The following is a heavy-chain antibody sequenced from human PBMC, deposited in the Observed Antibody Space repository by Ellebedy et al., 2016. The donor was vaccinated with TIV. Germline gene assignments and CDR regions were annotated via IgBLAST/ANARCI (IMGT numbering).Heavy chain of an antibody. D-gene: IGHD4-17*01. Sequence: GGSLRLSCAASGFTFSSYAMSWVRQAPGKGPEWVSTINDSGGRTYYADSVKGRFTISRDNSKNTLYLQMKSLRAEDTAVYYCARDGDDTVTTKGVGYWGQGTLVTVSS. CDR1: GFTFSSYA. V-gene: IGHV3-23*01. CDR2: INDSGGRT. J-gene: IGHJ4*02. CDR3: ARDGDDTVTTKGVGY.